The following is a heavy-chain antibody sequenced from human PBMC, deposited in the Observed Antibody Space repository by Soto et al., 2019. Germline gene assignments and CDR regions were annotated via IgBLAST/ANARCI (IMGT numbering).Heavy chain of an antibody. Sequence: SETLSLTCTVSGGSVSSGSYYWGWIRQPPGKGLEWIGYIYYSGSTNYNPSLKSRVTISVDTSKNQFSLKLSSVTAADTAVYYCARDLYRLDPWGQGTLVTVSS. CDR3: ARDLYRLDP. CDR1: GGSVSSGSYY. J-gene: IGHJ5*02. D-gene: IGHD1-26*01. CDR2: IYYSGST. V-gene: IGHV4-61*01.